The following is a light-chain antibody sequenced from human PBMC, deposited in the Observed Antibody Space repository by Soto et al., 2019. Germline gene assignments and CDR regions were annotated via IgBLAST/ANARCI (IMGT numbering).Light chain of an antibody. CDR2: EVS. CDR3: SSYTTTTRL. V-gene: IGLV2-14*01. Sequence: QSALTQPASVSGSPGQSITISCTGPSSDIGSNNYVSWFQQRPGKAPTLIIYEVSNRPSGVSTHFSGSKAGTTSALTISGLLPEDEAEHYCSSYTTTTRLFGGGTKLTVL. CDR1: SSDIGSNNY. J-gene: IGLJ3*02.